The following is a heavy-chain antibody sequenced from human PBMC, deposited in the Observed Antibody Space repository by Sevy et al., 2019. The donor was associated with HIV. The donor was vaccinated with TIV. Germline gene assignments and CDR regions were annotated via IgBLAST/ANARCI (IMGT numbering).Heavy chain of an antibody. D-gene: IGHD6-13*01. CDR1: GYTFTGYY. CDR3: ASGKDRRGSWPLDY. Sequence: ASVKVTCKASGYTFTGYYMHWVRQAPGQGLEWMGWINPNSGGTNYAQKFQGRVTMTRDTYISTAYMELSRLRSDDTAVYYCASGKDRRGSWPLDYWGQGTLVTVSS. CDR2: INPNSGGT. V-gene: IGHV1-2*02. J-gene: IGHJ4*02.